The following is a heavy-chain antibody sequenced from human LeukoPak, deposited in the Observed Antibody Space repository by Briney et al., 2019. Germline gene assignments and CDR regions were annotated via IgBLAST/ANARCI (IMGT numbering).Heavy chain of an antibody. J-gene: IGHJ6*02. Sequence: VASVKVSCKASGYTFTSYGISWVRQAPGRGLEWMGWISAYNGNTNYAQKLQGRVTMTTDTSTSTAYMELRSLRSDDTAVYYCARVNRGSSWPEKLYYGMDVWGQGTTVTVSS. CDR1: GYTFTSYG. CDR3: ARVNRGSSWPEKLYYGMDV. D-gene: IGHD6-13*01. V-gene: IGHV1-18*01. CDR2: ISAYNGNT.